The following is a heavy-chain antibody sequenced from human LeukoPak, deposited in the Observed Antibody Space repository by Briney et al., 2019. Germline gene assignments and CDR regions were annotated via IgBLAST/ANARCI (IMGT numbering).Heavy chain of an antibody. CDR3: AREGRTYGMDV. J-gene: IGHJ6*02. V-gene: IGHV3-48*03. CDR2: ISSSGNTI. Sequence: PGGSLRLSCAASGFTFSSYEMNWVRQAPGKGLEWVSHISSSGNTIYYADALKGRFSISRDNAKNSLYLQMNSLRAEDTAVYYCAREGRTYGMDVWGQGTTVTVSS. CDR1: GFTFSSYE. D-gene: IGHD2-15*01.